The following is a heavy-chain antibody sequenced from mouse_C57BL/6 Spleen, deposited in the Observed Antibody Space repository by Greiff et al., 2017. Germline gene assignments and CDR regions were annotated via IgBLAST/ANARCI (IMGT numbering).Heavy chain of an antibody. Sequence: EVKLMESGPGMVKPSQSLSLTCTVTGYSITSGYDWHWIRHFPGNKLEWMGYIRYSGSTNYNPYLKSRISLTPDTSKNHYFLKLNSVTTDDTTTYYCASGDLAGNFDYWGQGTTLTVSS. CDR3: ASGDLAGNFDY. CDR2: IRYSGST. CDR1: GYSITSGYD. J-gene: IGHJ2*01. V-gene: IGHV3-1*01. D-gene: IGHD2-13*01.